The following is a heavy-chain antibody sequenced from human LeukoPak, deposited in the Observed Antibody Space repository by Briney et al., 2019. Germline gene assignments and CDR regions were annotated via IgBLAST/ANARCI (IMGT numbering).Heavy chain of an antibody. CDR3: ARHTRQYYYGSGPYYFDY. V-gene: IGHV4-34*01. CDR2: INHSGST. CDR1: GGSFSGYY. J-gene: IGHJ4*02. Sequence: SETLSLTCAVYGGSFSGYYWSWIRQPPGKGLEWIGEINHSGSTNYNPSLKSRVTISVDTSKNQFSLKLSSVTAADTAVYYCARHTRQYYYGSGPYYFDYWSQGTLVTVSS. D-gene: IGHD3-10*01.